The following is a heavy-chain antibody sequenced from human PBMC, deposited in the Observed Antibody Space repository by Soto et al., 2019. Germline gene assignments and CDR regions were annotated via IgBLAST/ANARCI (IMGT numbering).Heavy chain of an antibody. J-gene: IGHJ4*02. V-gene: IGHV1-69*13. CDR2: IIPMFGTA. CDR1: GGTFSSYA. D-gene: IGHD1-7*01. Sequence: GASVKVSCKASGGTFSSYAISWVRQAPGQGLEWMGGIIPMFGTANYAQRFQGRVTITAAESTSTAYMELSSLRSEDTAVYYCARVVELDLLAVRSYYFDYWGQGTLVTVSS. CDR3: ARVVELDLLAVRSYYFDY.